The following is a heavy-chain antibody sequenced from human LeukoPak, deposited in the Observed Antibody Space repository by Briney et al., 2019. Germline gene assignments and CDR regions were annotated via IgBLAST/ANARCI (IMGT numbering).Heavy chain of an antibody. CDR2: IYYSGST. Sequence: SQTLSLTCTVSGGSISSGGYYWSWIRQHPGKGLEWIGYIYYSGSTYYNPSLKSRATISVDTSKNQFSLKLSSVTAADTAVYYCARDEEVRGVLDYWGQGTLVTVSS. J-gene: IGHJ4*02. CDR1: GGSISSGGYY. D-gene: IGHD3-10*01. V-gene: IGHV4-31*03. CDR3: ARDEEVRGVLDY.